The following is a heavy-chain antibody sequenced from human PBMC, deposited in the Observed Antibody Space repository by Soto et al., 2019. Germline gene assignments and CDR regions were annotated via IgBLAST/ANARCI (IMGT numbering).Heavy chain of an antibody. J-gene: IGHJ4*02. Sequence: QVQLVESGGGVVQPGRSLRLSCAASGFTFSSYGMHWVRQAPGKGLEWVAVISYDGSNKYYADSVKGRFTISRDNSKNTLYLQMNSLRAEDTAVYYCAKLTTVRTYFDYWGQGTLVTVSS. V-gene: IGHV3-30*18. CDR2: ISYDGSNK. CDR1: GFTFSSYG. CDR3: AKLTTVRTYFDY. D-gene: IGHD4-17*01.